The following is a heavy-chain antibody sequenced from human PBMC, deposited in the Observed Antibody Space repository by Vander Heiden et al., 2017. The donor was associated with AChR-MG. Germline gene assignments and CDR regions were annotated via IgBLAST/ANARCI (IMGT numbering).Heavy chain of an antibody. CDR3: ARHPRSSWNYSPQDAFDI. D-gene: IGHD1-7*01. Sequence: LQLQESGPGLVKTSETLSLTCTVSGRSISSRCYHWGWIRQPPGKGLEWIGSIYYSESTYYNPSLKSRVTISVDTSKNQFSLKLSSVTAADTAVYYCARHPRSSWNYSPQDAFDIWGQGTMVTVSS. CDR2: IYYSEST. CDR1: GRSISSRCYH. V-gene: IGHV4-39*01. J-gene: IGHJ3*02.